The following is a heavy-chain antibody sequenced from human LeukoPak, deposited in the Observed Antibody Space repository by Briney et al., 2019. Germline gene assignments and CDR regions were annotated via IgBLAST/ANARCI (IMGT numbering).Heavy chain of an antibody. Sequence: SGTLSLTCAVSGGSISSNNWWSWVRQPPGRGLEWIREIFHGGSTNYSPSLKSRVTLSLDKSKNQFSLRLTSVTAADTAVYYCAKSPIAAAGIDYSQYWGQGTLVTVSS. J-gene: IGHJ1*01. V-gene: IGHV4-4*02. CDR1: GGSISSNNW. CDR3: AKSPIAAAGIDYSQY. CDR2: IFHGGST. D-gene: IGHD6-13*01.